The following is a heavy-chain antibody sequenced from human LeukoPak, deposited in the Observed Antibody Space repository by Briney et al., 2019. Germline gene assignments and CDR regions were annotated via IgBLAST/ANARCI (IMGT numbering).Heavy chain of an antibody. CDR1: GFTFSSYG. J-gene: IGHJ4*02. D-gene: IGHD6-19*01. CDR3: AKDGPRIAVAGVFDY. V-gene: IGHV3-30*18. CDR2: ISYDGSNK. Sequence: PGGSLRLSCAASGFTFSSYGMHWVRQAPGKGLEWVAVISYDGSNKYYADSVKGRFTISRDNSKNTLYLQMNSLRAEDTAVYYCAKDGPRIAVAGVFDYWGQGTLVTVSS.